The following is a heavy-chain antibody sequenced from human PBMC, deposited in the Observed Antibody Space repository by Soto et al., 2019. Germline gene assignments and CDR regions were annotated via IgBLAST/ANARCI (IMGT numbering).Heavy chain of an antibody. J-gene: IGHJ4*02. CDR2: IWYDGSNK. CDR1: GFTFSSYG. V-gene: IGHV3-33*01. Sequence: QVQLVESGGGVVQPGRSLRLSCAASGFTFSSYGMHWVRQAPGKGLEWVAVIWYDGSNKYYADSVKGRFTISRDNSQNTLYLQMNSLRAEDTAVYYCARGPRILSMGYFDYWGQGTLVTVSS. D-gene: IGHD3-10*01. CDR3: ARGPRILSMGYFDY.